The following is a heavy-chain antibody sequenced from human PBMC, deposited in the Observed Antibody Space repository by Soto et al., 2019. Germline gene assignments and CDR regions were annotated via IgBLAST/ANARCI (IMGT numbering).Heavy chain of an antibody. Sequence: QVQLQQWGAGLLKPSETLSLTCAVYGGSFSDFYWNCIRQPPGKGLGWIGEINHSGSTSYNPSLKSRVPISVDTSKNQISLKLTSVTAADTAVYYCARGPRVVWVVPTAQRDVFDIWGQGTMVTVSS. CDR2: INHSGST. D-gene: IGHD2-2*01. CDR1: GGSFSDFY. J-gene: IGHJ3*02. V-gene: IGHV4-34*01. CDR3: ARGPRVVWVVPTAQRDVFDI.